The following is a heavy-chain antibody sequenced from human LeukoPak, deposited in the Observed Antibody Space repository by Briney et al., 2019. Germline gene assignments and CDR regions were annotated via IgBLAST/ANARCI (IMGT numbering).Heavy chain of an antibody. D-gene: IGHD6-13*01. Sequence: GGSLRLSCAASGFTFSNAWMSWVRQAPGKGLEWVSYISSSSSTIYYADSVKGRFTISRDNAKNSLYLQMNSLGAEDTAVYYCASADGYSSSWAYYYYYMDVWGKGTTVTVSS. CDR1: GFTFSNAW. CDR3: ASADGYSSSWAYYYYYMDV. CDR2: ISSSSSTI. J-gene: IGHJ6*03. V-gene: IGHV3-48*01.